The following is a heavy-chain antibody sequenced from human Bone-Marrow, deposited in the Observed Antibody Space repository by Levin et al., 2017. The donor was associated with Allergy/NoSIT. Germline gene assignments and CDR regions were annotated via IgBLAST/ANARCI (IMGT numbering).Heavy chain of an antibody. CDR1: GFTFSVSP. CDR2: ITNEANSYAT. J-gene: IGHJ4*02. D-gene: IGHD2-15*01. CDR3: TRIASLPAAAAHDS. V-gene: IGHV3-73*01. Sequence: LSLTCAASGFTFSVSPIHWVRQASGKGLEWVGRITNEANSYATAYAASGRGRVTISRDDSQNTAYLHMSSLKTEDTAMYYCTRIASLPAAAAHDSWGQGTLVTVSS.